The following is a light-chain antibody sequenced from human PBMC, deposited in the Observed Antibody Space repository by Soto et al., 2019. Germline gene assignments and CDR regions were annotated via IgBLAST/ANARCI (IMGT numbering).Light chain of an antibody. CDR2: GAT. V-gene: IGKV3D-15*01. CDR3: QPYNNWPLT. CDR1: QTVRDN. J-gene: IGKJ4*01. Sequence: EVVMTQSPATPSVSPGEIATLSARASQTVRDNLGWYQQKPGQPPRLLIYGATTRATGIPARFSGSGSGPEFTLTISSLQSEDFAVYYCQPYNNWPLTFGGGTKVDIK.